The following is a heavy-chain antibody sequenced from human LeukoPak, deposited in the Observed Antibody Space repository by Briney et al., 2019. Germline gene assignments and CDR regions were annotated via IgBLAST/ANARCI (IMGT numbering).Heavy chain of an antibody. J-gene: IGHJ6*03. V-gene: IGHV3-11*04. Sequence: GGSLRLSCAASGFTFSDYYMSWIRQAPGKGLEWVSYISSSGSTIYYADSVKGRFTISRDNSKNTLYLQMSSLRTEDTAVYYCAKDPRGYGSGSYWADYYYYYMDVWGKGTTVTISS. CDR3: AKDPRGYGSGSYWADYYYYYMDV. CDR1: GFTFSDYY. D-gene: IGHD3-10*01. CDR2: ISSSGSTI.